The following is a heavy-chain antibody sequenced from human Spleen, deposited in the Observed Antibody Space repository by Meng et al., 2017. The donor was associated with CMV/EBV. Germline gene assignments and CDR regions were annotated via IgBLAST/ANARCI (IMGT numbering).Heavy chain of an antibody. Sequence: YYSRWGRRAAGKGLGWVGEWRRRVSNNYNPSIKSRVPNSVDKSTTQLSLKLSSVTAADTTVYYCARSSRGYSGYPFDYWGQGTLVTVSS. V-gene: IGHV4-34*01. CDR1: YY. CDR3: ARSSRGYSGYPFDY. D-gene: IGHD5-12*01. J-gene: IGHJ4*02. CDR2: WRRRVSN.